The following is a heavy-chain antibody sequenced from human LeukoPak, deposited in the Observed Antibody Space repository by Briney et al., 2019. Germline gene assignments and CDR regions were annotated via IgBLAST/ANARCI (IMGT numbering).Heavy chain of an antibody. CDR3: ARDKSSGYYYFDY. CDR1: GFTFSSYA. J-gene: IGHJ4*02. D-gene: IGHD3-22*01. Sequence: GGSLRLSCAASGFTFSSYAMSWVRQAPGKGLEWVSAINTPSGSTYYADSVKGRFTISRDNSKNTLYLQMNSLRAEDTALYYCARDKSSGYYYFDYWGQGTLVTVSS. CDR2: INTPSGST. V-gene: IGHV3-23*01.